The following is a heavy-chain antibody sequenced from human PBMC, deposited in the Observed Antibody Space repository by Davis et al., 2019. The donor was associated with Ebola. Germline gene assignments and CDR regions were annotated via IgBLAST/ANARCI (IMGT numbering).Heavy chain of an antibody. CDR1: GFSFSSYW. D-gene: IGHD1-26*01. Sequence: PGGSLRLSCAASGFSFSSYWMHWVRQAPGKGLVWVSRIKTDGSSTGYGDSVQGRFTISRDNAKNTLYLQMNGLRVEDTAIYYCAKDTSNIWFDIWGQGTNVTVSS. J-gene: IGHJ3*02. V-gene: IGHV3-74*01. CDR2: IKTDGSST. CDR3: AKDTSNIWFDI.